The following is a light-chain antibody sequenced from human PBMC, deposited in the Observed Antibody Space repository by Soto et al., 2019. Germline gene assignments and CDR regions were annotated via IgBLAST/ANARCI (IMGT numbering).Light chain of an antibody. Sequence: DIQMTQSPSTLSASVGDRVTITCRASQSISSWLAWYQQKPGKAPKLLIYDASSLESGVPSRFSGGGSGTEFTLTISSLQPDDFATYYCQQYNSYWTFGQGT. J-gene: IGKJ1*01. V-gene: IGKV1-5*01. CDR1: QSISSW. CDR3: QQYNSYWT. CDR2: DAS.